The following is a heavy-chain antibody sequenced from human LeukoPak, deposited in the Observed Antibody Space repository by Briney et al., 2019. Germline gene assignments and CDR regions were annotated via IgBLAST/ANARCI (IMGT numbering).Heavy chain of an antibody. CDR3: ARDPMADFDY. D-gene: IGHD2-8*01. V-gene: IGHV3-33*01. CDR2: IWYDGSNK. CDR1: GFTFSSYG. Sequence: PGRSLRLSCAASGFTFSSYGMHWVRQAPGKGLEWVAVIWYDGSNKYYADSVKGRLTISRDNSKNTLYLQMNSLTTEDTAVYYCARDPMADFDYWGQGTLVTVSS. J-gene: IGHJ4*02.